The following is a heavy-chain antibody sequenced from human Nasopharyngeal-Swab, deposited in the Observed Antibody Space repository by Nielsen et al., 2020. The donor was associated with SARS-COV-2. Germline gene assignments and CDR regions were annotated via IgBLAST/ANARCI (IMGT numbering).Heavy chain of an antibody. V-gene: IGHV3-23*01. CDR3: AKVGGGFGY. CDR1: GFAFSNYA. J-gene: IGHJ4*01. D-gene: IGHD1-26*01. Sequence: GESLKISCAASGFAFSNYAMSWVRQAPGTGLEWVSGISFGGTSTFYADSVKGRFIISRDNSKNRLYLQMNSLRAEDTALYYCAKVGGGFGYWGLGTLLTVSS. CDR2: ISFGGTST.